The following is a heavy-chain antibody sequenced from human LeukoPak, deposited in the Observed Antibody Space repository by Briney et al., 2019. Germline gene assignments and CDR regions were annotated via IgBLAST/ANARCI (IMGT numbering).Heavy chain of an antibody. Sequence: LGESLKISCKGSGYSFTSYWIGWVRQMPGKGLEWMGIIYPGDSDTRYSPSFQGQVTISADKSISTAYLQWSSLKASDTAMYYCAVSGSYYGNYFDYWGQGTLVTVSS. CDR2: IYPGDSDT. J-gene: IGHJ4*02. D-gene: IGHD1-26*01. CDR3: AVSGSYYGNYFDY. CDR1: GYSFTSYW. V-gene: IGHV5-51*01.